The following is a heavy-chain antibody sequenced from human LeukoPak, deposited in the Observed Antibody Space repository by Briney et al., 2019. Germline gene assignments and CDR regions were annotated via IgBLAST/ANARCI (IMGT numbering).Heavy chain of an antibody. V-gene: IGHV3-21*05. Sequence: GGSLRLSCAASGFTFSTYSMTWVRQSPGKGLEWVSYISSSSYDTYYADSVKGRFTVSRDNAKNSLYLQMNSLRDEDTAVYYCSSSFDYWGQGTLVTVSS. D-gene: IGHD2-2*01. CDR3: SSSFDY. J-gene: IGHJ4*02. CDR2: ISSSSYDT. CDR1: GFTFSTYS.